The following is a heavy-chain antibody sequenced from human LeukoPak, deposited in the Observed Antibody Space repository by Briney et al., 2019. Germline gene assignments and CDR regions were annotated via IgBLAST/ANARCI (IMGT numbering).Heavy chain of an antibody. CDR2: IRSKAYRGTT. J-gene: IGHJ6*02. Sequence: GGSLRLSCTTSGFNFGDHAMTWVRQAPGKGLEWVGFIRSKAYRGTTEYAASVKGRFTISRDDSRSVVYLQMNSLKSEDTAVYYCSRGPIQLWVHNGVDVWGQGTTVTVSS. CDR3: SRGPIQLWVHNGVDV. D-gene: IGHD5-18*01. CDR1: GFNFGDHA. V-gene: IGHV3-49*04.